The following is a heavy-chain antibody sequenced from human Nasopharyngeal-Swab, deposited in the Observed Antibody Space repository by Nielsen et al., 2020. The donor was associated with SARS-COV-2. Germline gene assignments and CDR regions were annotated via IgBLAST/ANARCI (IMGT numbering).Heavy chain of an antibody. J-gene: IGHJ1*01. CDR1: GFTFDDYG. V-gene: IGHV3-21*01. CDR2: ISSSSSYI. Sequence: GESLKISCAASGFTFDDYGMNWVRQAPGKGLEWVSSISSSSSYIYYADSVKGRFTISRDNAKNSLYLQMNSLRAEDTAVYYCARDQAAAGKDFQHWGQGTLVTVSS. D-gene: IGHD6-13*01. CDR3: ARDQAAAGKDFQH.